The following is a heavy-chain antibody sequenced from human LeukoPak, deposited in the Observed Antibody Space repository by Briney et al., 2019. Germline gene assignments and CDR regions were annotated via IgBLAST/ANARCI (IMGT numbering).Heavy chain of an antibody. D-gene: IGHD2-21*01. CDR1: GFNFDDYA. J-gene: IGHJ6*02. V-gene: IGHV3-9*01. Sequence: GGSLRLSCAVSGFNFDDYAMHWVRQAPGRGLEWVSGINWKTGNGIYADSVKGRFTISRDNAKNSLYLQMNGLRAEDTAVYYCARETYYKMDVWGQGTTVTVSS. CDR2: INWKTGNG. CDR3: ARETYYKMDV.